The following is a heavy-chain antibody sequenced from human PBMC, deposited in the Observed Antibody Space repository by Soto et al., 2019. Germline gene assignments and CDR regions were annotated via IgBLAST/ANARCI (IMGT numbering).Heavy chain of an antibody. V-gene: IGHV3-21*06. CDR3: ARESEDLTSNFDY. CDR2: ISSTTNYI. Sequence: VGSLRLSSAASGFTFTGYSMNWVRQAPGKGLEWVSSISSTTNYIYYGDSMKGRFTISRDNAKNSLYLEMNSLRAEDTAVYYCARESEDLTSNFDYWGQGTLVTVSS. CDR1: GFTFTGYS. J-gene: IGHJ4*02.